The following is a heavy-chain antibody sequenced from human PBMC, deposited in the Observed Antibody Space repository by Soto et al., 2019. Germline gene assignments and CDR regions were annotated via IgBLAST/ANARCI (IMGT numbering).Heavy chain of an antibody. CDR1: GGSFSGYY. V-gene: IGHV4-34*01. CDR2: INHSGST. CDR3: ARGYSGSYFLDAFDI. J-gene: IGHJ3*02. D-gene: IGHD1-26*01. Sequence: SETLSLTCAVYGGSFSGYYWSWIRQPPGKGLEWIGEINHSGSTNYNPSLKSRVTISVDTSKNQFSLKLSSVTAADTAVYYCARGYSGSYFLDAFDIWGQGTMVTVSS.